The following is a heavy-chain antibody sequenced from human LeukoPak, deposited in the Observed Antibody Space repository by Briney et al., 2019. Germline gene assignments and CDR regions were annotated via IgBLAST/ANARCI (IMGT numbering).Heavy chain of an antibody. CDR1: GYTFTSYG. D-gene: IGHD3-10*01. J-gene: IGHJ6*02. Sequence: GASVKVSCKASGYTFTSYGISWVRQAPGQGLEWKGWISAYNGNTNYAQKLQGRVTMTTDTSTSTAYMELRSLRSDDTAVYYCAREELQNIYYYYGMDVWGQGTTVTVSS. V-gene: IGHV1-18*01. CDR3: AREELQNIYYYYGMDV. CDR2: ISAYNGNT.